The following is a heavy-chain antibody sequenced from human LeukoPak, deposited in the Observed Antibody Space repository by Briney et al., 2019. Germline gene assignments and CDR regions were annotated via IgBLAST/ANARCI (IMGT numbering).Heavy chain of an antibody. Sequence: PSETLSLTCTVSGGSISSGGYYWSWIRQPPGKGLEWIGEINHSGSTNYNPSLKSRVTISVDTSKNQFSLKLSSVTAADTAVYYCARGNHDYGDLYVQPIDYWGQGTLVTVSS. CDR2: INHSGST. J-gene: IGHJ4*02. D-gene: IGHD4-17*01. V-gene: IGHV4-39*07. CDR3: ARGNHDYGDLYVQPIDY. CDR1: GGSISSGGYY.